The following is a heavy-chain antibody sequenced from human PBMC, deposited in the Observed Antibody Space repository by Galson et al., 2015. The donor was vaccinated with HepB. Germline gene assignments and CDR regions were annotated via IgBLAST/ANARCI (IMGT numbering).Heavy chain of an antibody. CDR2: ISTGSSTK. V-gene: IGHV3-48*02. D-gene: IGHD3-10*01. CDR3: ARSLGRRGVDPQPYYFDY. J-gene: IGHJ4*02. Sequence: SLRLSCAASGFTFSSYGMSWVRQAPGKGLEWVSYISTGSSTKYYADSVKGRPTISRDNAKSSLYLQLNSLRDEDTAVYYCARSLGRRGVDPQPYYFDYWGQGTLDTVSS. CDR1: GFTFSSYG.